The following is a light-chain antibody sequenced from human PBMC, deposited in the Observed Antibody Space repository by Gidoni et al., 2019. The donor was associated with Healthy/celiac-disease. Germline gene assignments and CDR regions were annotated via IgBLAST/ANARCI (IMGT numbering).Light chain of an antibody. CDR2: DAS. V-gene: IGKV3-11*01. CDR3: QQRSNWIT. Sequence: ESVLTQSPATLSLSPGERATLSCRASQSVSSYLAWYQQKPGQAPRLLIYDASNRATGIPARFSGSGSGTDFTLTISSLEPEDFAVYYCQQRSNWITFXQXTRLEIK. CDR1: QSVSSY. J-gene: IGKJ5*01.